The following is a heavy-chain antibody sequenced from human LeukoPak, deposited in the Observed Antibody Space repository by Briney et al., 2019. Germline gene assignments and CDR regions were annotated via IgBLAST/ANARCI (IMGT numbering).Heavy chain of an antibody. CDR1: GYTFTRYG. V-gene: IGHV1-18*01. J-gene: IGHJ4*02. CDR3: ARTGYGSGSDDFDF. D-gene: IGHD3-10*01. Sequence: ASXKVSCKTSGYTFTRYGVSWVRQAPGQGLEWMGWISPHNGNRDYAQKFKDRVTMTTDTSTNTVYLELRSLRPDDTAMYYCARTGYGSGSDDFDFWGQGTLVTVSS. CDR2: ISPHNGNR.